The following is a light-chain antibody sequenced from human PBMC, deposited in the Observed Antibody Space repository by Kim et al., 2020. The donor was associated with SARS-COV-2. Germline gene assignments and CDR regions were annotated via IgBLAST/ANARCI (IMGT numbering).Light chain of an antibody. V-gene: IGKV1-33*01. CDR3: QQYDNLTIT. CDR1: QDISNY. Sequence: ASVGDRVTITCQASQDISNYLNGYQQKPGKAPKLLIYDASNLETGVPSRFSGSGSGTDFTFTISSLQPEDIATYYCQQYDNLTITFGQGTRLEIK. CDR2: DAS. J-gene: IGKJ5*01.